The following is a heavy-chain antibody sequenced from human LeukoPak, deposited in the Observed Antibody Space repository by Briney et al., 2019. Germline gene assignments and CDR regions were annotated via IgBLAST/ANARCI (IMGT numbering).Heavy chain of an antibody. Sequence: SQTLSLTRTVSGGSISSGSYYWSWIPQPAEKGREGIGRIYTSGSTNYNPPLKSRVTISVDTSKNQLSLKLSSVTAADTAVYYCARDQGSSWYVDWFDPWGQGTLVTVSS. D-gene: IGHD6-13*01. CDR2: IYTSGST. J-gene: IGHJ5*02. CDR3: ARDQGSSWYVDWFDP. CDR1: GGSISSGSYY. V-gene: IGHV4-61*02.